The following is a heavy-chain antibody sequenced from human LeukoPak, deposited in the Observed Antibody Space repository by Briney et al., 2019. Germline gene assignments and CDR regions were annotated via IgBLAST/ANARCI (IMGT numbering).Heavy chain of an antibody. CDR1: GGSISSYY. CDR2: IYTSGST. CDR3: ARGPCSSTSCDYFDY. D-gene: IGHD2-2*01. J-gene: IGHJ4*02. V-gene: IGHV4-4*07. Sequence: SETLSLTCTVSGGSISSYYWSWIRQPAGKGLEWIGRIYTSGSTNYNPSLKSRVTMSVDTSKNQFSLKLSSVTAADTAVYYCARGPCSSTSCDYFDYWGQGTLVTVSS.